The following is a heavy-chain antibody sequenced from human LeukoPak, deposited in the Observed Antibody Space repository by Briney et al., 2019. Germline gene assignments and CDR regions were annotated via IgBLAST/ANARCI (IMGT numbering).Heavy chain of an antibody. CDR3: ARDSTDDDYYFDY. D-gene: IGHD3-3*01. CDR2: IYYSGCT. Sequence: SETLSLTCTVSGGSISSYYWSWIRQPPGKGLEWIGYIYYSGCTNYNPSLKSRVTISVDTSKNQFSLKLSSVTAADTAVYYCARDSTDDDYYFDYWGQGTLVTVSS. V-gene: IGHV4-59*01. J-gene: IGHJ4*02. CDR1: GGSISSYY.